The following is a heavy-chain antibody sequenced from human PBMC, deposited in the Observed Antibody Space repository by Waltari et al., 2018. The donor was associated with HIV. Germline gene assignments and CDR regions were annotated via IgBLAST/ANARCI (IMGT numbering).Heavy chain of an antibody. J-gene: IGHJ4*02. V-gene: IGHV4-39*07. CDR3: ARFYRRGYSYGYRGGDY. CDR2: IYYSGST. D-gene: IGHD5-18*01. Sequence: QLQLQESGPGLVKPSETLSLTCTVPGGSISSSSYYWGWIRQPPGKGLEWIGSIYYSGSTYYNPSLKSRVTISVDTSKNQFSLKLSSVTAADTAVYYCARFYRRGYSYGYRGGDYWGQGTLVTVSS. CDR1: GGSISSSSYY.